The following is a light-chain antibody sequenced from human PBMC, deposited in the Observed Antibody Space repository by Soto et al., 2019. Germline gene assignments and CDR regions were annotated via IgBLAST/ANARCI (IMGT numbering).Light chain of an antibody. CDR3: QQYNSYPIT. CDR2: DAS. V-gene: IGKV1-5*01. CDR1: QSISSW. Sequence: DIHMTQSPSTLSAPLGDGVTITCRASQSISSWLAWYQQKPGKAPKLLIYDASSLESGVPSRFSGSGSGTEFTLTISSLQPDDFATYYCQQYNSYPITFGQGTRLEIK. J-gene: IGKJ5*01.